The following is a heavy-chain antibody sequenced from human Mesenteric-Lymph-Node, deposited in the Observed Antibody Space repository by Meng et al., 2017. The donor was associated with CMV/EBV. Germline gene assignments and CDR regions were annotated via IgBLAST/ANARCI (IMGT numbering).Heavy chain of an antibody. V-gene: IGHV1-2*02. CDR2: IDPNTGGT. CDR3: ARVPTSY. Sequence: ASVKVSCKASGYTFTGYYMHWVRQAPGQGLEWMGWIDPNTGGTNYAQKFQGRVTMTRDTSISTAYMDLSRLTPDDTAVYYCARVPTSYWGQGTLVTVSS. D-gene: IGHD2-2*01. J-gene: IGHJ4*02. CDR1: GYTFTGYY.